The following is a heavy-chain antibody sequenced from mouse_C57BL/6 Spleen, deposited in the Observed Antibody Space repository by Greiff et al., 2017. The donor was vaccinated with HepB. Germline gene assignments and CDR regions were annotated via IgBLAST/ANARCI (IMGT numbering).Heavy chain of an antibody. Sequence: EVQLQESGPGLVKPSQSLSLTCSVTGYSITSGYYWNWIRQFPGNKLEWMGYISYDGSNNYNPSLKNRISITRDTSKNQFFLKLNSVTTEDTATYYCATSKYFDYWGQGTTLTVSS. V-gene: IGHV3-6*01. CDR2: ISYDGSN. CDR1: GYSITSGYY. CDR3: ATSKYFDY. J-gene: IGHJ2*01. D-gene: IGHD6-1*01.